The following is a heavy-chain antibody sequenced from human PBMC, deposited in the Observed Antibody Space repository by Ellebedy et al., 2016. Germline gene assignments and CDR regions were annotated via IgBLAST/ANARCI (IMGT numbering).Heavy chain of an antibody. CDR3: AKAFSPDYDVLTGDAYYFYGMDV. J-gene: IGHJ6*02. D-gene: IGHD3-9*01. Sequence: GESLKISXAASGFTFSSYAMSWVRQAPGKGLEWVSAISGSGGSTYYADSVKGRFTISRDNSKNTLYLQMNSLRAEDTAVYYCAKAFSPDYDVLTGDAYYFYGMDVWGQGTTVTVSS. CDR2: ISGSGGST. CDR1: GFTFSSYA. V-gene: IGHV3-23*01.